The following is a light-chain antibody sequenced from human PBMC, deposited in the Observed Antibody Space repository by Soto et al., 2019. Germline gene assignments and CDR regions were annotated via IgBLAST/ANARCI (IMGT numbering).Light chain of an antibody. V-gene: IGLV2-8*01. CDR1: SSDVGGYHY. CDR2: EGS. CDR3: SSYAGSNNIWV. Sequence: QSALTQPPSASGSPGQSVTISCTGTSSDVGGYHYVSWYQQHPGKAPKLMIYEGSKRPSGVPDRFSGSKSGNTASLTGSGLQSEDEAYYYCSSYAGSNNIWVFGGGTQLTVL. J-gene: IGLJ3*02.